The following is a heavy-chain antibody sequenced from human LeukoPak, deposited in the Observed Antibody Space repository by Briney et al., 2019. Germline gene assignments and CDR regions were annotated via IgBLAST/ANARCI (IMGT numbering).Heavy chain of an antibody. CDR3: ANGGQRGYSGYDSPLSDY. CDR2: ISYDGSNK. V-gene: IGHV3-30*18. Sequence: PGGSLRLSCATSGFTFSSYGMHWVRQAPGKGLEWVAVISYDGSNKYNADSVKGRFTISRDSSKNTLYLQMNSLRAEDTAVYYCANGGQRGYSGYDSPLSDYWGQGTLVTVSS. D-gene: IGHD5-12*01. CDR1: GFTFSSYG. J-gene: IGHJ4*02.